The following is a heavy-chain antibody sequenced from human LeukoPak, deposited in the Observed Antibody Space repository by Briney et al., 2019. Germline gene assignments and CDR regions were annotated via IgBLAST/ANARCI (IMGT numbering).Heavy chain of an antibody. CDR3: ARALVPAAQRLSS. J-gene: IGHJ5*02. CDR1: GYTFTGYY. V-gene: IGHV1-2*02. CDR2: INPNTGGT. D-gene: IGHD2-2*01. Sequence: GASVKVSCKASGYTFTGYYLHWVRHAPGQGLEWMGWINPNTGGTNYAQKFQGRVTMTRDTSISTAYMEVTRLRSDDTAVYYCARALVPAAQRLSSWGQGTLVTVS.